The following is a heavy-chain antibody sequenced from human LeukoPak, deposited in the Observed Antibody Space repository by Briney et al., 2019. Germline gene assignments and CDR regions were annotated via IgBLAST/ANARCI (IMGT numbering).Heavy chain of an antibody. J-gene: IGHJ5*02. CDR1: GFTFSSYA. Sequence: GGSLRLSCAASGFTFSSYAMSWVRQAPGKGLEWVSAISGSGGSTYYADSVKGRFTISRDNSKNTLYLQMNSLRAEDTAVYYCARGSYSSSYSWFDPWGQGTLVTVSS. D-gene: IGHD6-6*01. CDR2: ISGSGGST. CDR3: ARGSYSSSYSWFDP. V-gene: IGHV3-23*01.